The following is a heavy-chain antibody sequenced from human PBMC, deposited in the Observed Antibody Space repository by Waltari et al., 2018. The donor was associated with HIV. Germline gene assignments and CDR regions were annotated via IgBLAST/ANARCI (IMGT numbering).Heavy chain of an antibody. Sequence: EVQLGESGGGLIQPGGCLRRACAAAGITVSPNSVYWVRQAPGKGLEWVSASYRVCSTYYAYSVKGRFTISRDNSRNTLYLQMNSLRAEDTAVYYCAKASGIVNGANSRYWYFDLWGRGTLVTVSS. J-gene: IGHJ2*01. D-gene: IGHD4-17*01. CDR1: GITVSPNS. CDR2: SYRVCST. CDR3: AKASGIVNGANSRYWYFDL. V-gene: IGHV3-53*01.